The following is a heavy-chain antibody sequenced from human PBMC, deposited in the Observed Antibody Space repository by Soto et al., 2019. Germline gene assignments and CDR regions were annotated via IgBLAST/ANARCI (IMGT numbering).Heavy chain of an antibody. CDR3: ARGITSTRKLAVDGNNPFADWFDP. J-gene: IGHJ5*02. D-gene: IGHD6-19*01. Sequence: QVQLVQSGAEVKKPGASVKVSCKASGYTFTGYYMHWVRQAPGQGLEWMGWINPNSGGTNYAQKFQGRVTMTRDTSISTAYMELSMLRSDDPAVYYCARGITSTRKLAVDGNNPFADWFDPWGQGTLVTVSS. V-gene: IGHV1-2*02. CDR1: GYTFTGYY. CDR2: INPNSGGT.